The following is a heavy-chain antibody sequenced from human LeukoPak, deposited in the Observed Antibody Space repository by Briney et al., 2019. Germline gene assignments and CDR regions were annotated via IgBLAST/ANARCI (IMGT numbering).Heavy chain of an antibody. CDR2: IYYTGST. CDR3: ARDRFSGSYSDY. J-gene: IGHJ4*02. CDR1: GGSISTYF. Sequence: PSETLSLTCTVSGGSISTYFWSWIRQPPGKGLEWIGHIYYTGSTSYNPSLKSRVTISVDTSKNQISLKLSSVTAADTAMYYCARDRFSGSYSDYWGQGTLVTVSS. V-gene: IGHV4-59*01. D-gene: IGHD1-26*01.